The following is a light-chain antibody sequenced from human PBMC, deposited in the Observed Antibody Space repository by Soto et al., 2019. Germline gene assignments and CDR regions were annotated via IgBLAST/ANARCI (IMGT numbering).Light chain of an antibody. Sequence: EMVMTQSPGTLSVSPGERATLSCRASQSVSSNLAWYQQKPGQAPRLLISDASTRATGIPARFSGSGSGTEFTLTISCLQSEDFATYYCQQYYSYPRTFGQGTKVDIK. CDR1: QSVSSN. CDR3: QQYYSYPRT. CDR2: DAS. V-gene: IGKV3-15*01. J-gene: IGKJ1*01.